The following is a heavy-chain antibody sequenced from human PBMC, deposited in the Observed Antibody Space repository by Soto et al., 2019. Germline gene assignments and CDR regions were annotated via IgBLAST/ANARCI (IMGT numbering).Heavy chain of an antibody. V-gene: IGHV2-70*01. CDR1: GFSLSTSVMC. CDR3: ARMSRSNYYDSSGYLY. D-gene: IGHD3-22*01. Sequence: GSGPTLVNPTQTLTLTCTFSGFSLSTSVMCVSWIRQPPGKALEWLALIDWNDDKYYSTSLKTRLTISKDTSKNQVVLRMTNMDPVDTATYYCARMSRSNYYDSSGYLYWGQGTLVTVSS. CDR2: IDWNDDK. J-gene: IGHJ4*02.